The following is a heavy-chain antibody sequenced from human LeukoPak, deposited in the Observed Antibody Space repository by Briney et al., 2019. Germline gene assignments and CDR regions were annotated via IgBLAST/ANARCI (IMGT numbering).Heavy chain of an antibody. J-gene: IGHJ4*02. Sequence: PGGSLRLSCAASGFTLSSYTMVWVRQAPGKGLEWVSFIYSDNTHYSDSVKGRFTISRDNSKNTLYLQMNSLRAEDTAVYYCARRAGAYSHPYDYWGQGTLVTVSS. CDR2: IYSDNT. D-gene: IGHD4/OR15-4a*01. V-gene: IGHV3-53*01. CDR1: GFTLSSYT. CDR3: ARRAGAYSHPYDY.